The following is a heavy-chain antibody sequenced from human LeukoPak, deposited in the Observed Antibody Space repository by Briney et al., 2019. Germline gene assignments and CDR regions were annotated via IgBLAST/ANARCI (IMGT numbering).Heavy chain of an antibody. D-gene: IGHD2-21*01. J-gene: IGHJ4*02. Sequence: GWSLRLSCTASGFSFSDHYMTWMRHAPGKGLEWISYITSSGRSTDYTDSVKGRFIISRDNAMNSLFLQMSSLRVDDTAVYYCTRDPDYGDPDWGQGTLVTVSS. CDR1: GFSFSDHY. CDR3: TRDPDYGDPD. V-gene: IGHV3-11*01. CDR2: ITSSGRST.